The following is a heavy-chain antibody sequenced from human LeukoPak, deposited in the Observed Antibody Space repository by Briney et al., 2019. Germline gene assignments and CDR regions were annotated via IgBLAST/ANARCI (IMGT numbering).Heavy chain of an antibody. CDR2: IYYSGST. CDR1: DGSISSYY. CDR3: ARDGGEHDAFDI. J-gene: IGHJ3*02. D-gene: IGHD4-23*01. V-gene: IGHV4-59*01. Sequence: PSETLCLTCTVSDGSISSYYWSWIRQPPGKGLEWIGYIYYSGSTNYNPSLKSRVTISVDTSKNQFSLNLSSVTAADTAVYYCARDGGEHDAFDIWGQGTMVTASS.